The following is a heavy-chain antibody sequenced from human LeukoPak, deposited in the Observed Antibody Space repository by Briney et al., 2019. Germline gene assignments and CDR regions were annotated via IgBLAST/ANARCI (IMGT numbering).Heavy chain of an antibody. Sequence: SETLSLTCTVSGGSISSSSYYWGWIGRPPGKGLGWMGGIYYSGSTYYNPSLKSRVTISVDTSKNQFSLKLSSVTAADTAVYYCARQFGSGYWYYYYMDVWGKGTTVTVSS. CDR2: IYYSGST. J-gene: IGHJ6*03. CDR3: ARQFGSGYWYYYYMDV. V-gene: IGHV4-39*01. D-gene: IGHD3-3*01. CDR1: GGSISSSSYY.